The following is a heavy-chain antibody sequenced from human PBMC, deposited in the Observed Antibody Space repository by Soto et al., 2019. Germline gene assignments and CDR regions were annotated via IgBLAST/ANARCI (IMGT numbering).Heavy chain of an antibody. CDR2: INHDESSS. Sequence: EVQLVESGGGLVQPGGSLRLACAASGFTFISDWMHWVHQAPGKGLVWVSRINHDESSSTYVDSVRGRFTISRDNAKNTLYRQVNSLRAEATVVYYCASRGPLSGLGYRGQGTPVAVSS. CDR3: ASRGPLSGLGY. V-gene: IGHV3-74*01. D-gene: IGHD2-15*01. CDR1: GFTFISDW. J-gene: IGHJ4*02.